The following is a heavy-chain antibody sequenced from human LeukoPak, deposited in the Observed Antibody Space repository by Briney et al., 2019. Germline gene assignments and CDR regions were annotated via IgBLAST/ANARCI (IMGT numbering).Heavy chain of an antibody. CDR1: GYTFTGYY. CDR3: ARVVPRGIAAADYYGMDV. V-gene: IGHV1-2*02. J-gene: IGHJ6*02. Sequence: ASVKVSCKASGYTFTGYYMHWVRQAPGQGLEWMGWINPNSGGTNYAQKFQGRVTMTRDTSISTAYMELSRLRSDDTAVYYCARVVPRGIAAADYYGMDVWGQGTTVTVSS. D-gene: IGHD6-13*01. CDR2: INPNSGGT.